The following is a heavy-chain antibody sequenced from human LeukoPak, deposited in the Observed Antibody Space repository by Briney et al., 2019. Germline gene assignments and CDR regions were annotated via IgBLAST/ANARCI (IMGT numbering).Heavy chain of an antibody. D-gene: IGHD3-10*01. V-gene: IGHV4-34*01. J-gene: IGHJ4*02. Sequence: PSETLSLTCAVYGGSFSGYYWSWIRQPPGKGLEWIGEINHSGSTNYNPSLKSRVTISVDTSKNQFSLKLSSVTAADTAVYYCARGLGGDWGRGTLVTVSS. CDR2: INHSGST. CDR3: ARGLGGD. CDR1: GGSFSGYY.